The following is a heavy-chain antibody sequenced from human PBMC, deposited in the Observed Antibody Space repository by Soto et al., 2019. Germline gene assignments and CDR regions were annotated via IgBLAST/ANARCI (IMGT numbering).Heavy chain of an antibody. CDR1: GYTLTELS. V-gene: IGHV1-24*01. Sequence: ASVKLSCKSSGYTLTELSIHWVRQAPGKGLEWMGGFDPEDGETIYAQKFQGRVTMTEDTSTDTAYMELSSLRSEDTAVYYCATLYFDWLSRYTWFDPWGQGTLVTVSS. D-gene: IGHD3-9*01. J-gene: IGHJ5*02. CDR3: ATLYFDWLSRYTWFDP. CDR2: FDPEDGET.